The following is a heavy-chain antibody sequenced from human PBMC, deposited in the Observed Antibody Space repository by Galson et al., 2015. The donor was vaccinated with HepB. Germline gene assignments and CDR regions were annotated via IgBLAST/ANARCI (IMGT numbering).Heavy chain of an antibody. D-gene: IGHD7-27*01. V-gene: IGHV3-21*01. J-gene: IGHJ4*02. CDR2: ISSTSSYI. CDR3: ARDPPLGTPFDY. CDR1: GFTFSIYN. Sequence: SLRLSCAASGFTFSIYNMIWVRQAPGKGLEWVSSISSTSSYIYYADSVKGRFTISRDSAKNSLYLQMNGLRAEDTAVYYCARDPPLGTPFDYWGQGTLVTVSS.